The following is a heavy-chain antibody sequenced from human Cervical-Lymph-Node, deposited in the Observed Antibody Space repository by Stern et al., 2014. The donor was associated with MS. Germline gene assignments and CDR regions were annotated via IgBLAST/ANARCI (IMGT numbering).Heavy chain of an antibody. CDR3: ARDKGMFFL. V-gene: IGHV4-59*01. D-gene: IGHD2/OR15-2a*01. Sequence: VQLEESGPGLVKPSETLSLTCTVSGCSITNYYWSWIRQPPGKGLEWIGYIYYSGSTNYNPTLKSRVTISVDTSKTQFPLKLSSVTAADTAVYYCARDKGMFFLWGQGTLVTVSS. CDR2: IYYSGST. J-gene: IGHJ4*01. CDR1: GCSITNYY.